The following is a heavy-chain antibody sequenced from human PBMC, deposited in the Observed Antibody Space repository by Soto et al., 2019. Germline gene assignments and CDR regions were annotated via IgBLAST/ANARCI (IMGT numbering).Heavy chain of an antibody. V-gene: IGHV3-11*05. CDR3: ARGRGAAADYFDF. CDR2: ISSSTSHT. J-gene: IGHJ4*02. D-gene: IGHD6-13*01. CDR1: GFTFSDYY. Sequence: QVQLVESGGGLVKPGGSLRLSCAVSGFTFSDYYMTWIRQAPGKGLEWVSYISSSTSHTNYADSVKGRFTISRDNDKNSLFLQMNSLKAEDTAVYYCARGRGAAADYFDFWGQGTPVTVSS.